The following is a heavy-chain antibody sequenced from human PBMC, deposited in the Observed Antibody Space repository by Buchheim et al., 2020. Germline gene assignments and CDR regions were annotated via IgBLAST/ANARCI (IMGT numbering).Heavy chain of an antibody. CDR1: GFTFSSYG. J-gene: IGHJ5*02. CDR2: ISGSGGST. D-gene: IGHD3-10*01. V-gene: IGHV3-23*01. CDR3: AKERWFGEYTWFDP. Sequence: EVQLLESGGGLVQPGGSLRLSCAASGFTFSSYGMSWVRQAPGKGLEWVSVISGSGGSTYYADSVKGRFTISTDNSKNTLWLQMNSLRDEDTAVYFCAKERWFGEYTWFDPWGQGT.